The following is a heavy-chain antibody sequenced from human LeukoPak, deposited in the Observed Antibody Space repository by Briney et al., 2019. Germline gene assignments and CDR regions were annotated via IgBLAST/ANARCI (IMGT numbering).Heavy chain of an antibody. Sequence: TGGSLRLSCAASGFTFSSYAMHWVRQAPGKGLEYVSAISSNGGSTYYANSVKGRFTISRDNSKNTLYLQMGSLRAEDIAVYYCARGQWLADYWGQGTPVTVSS. D-gene: IGHD6-19*01. CDR1: GFTFSSYA. CDR2: ISSNGGST. J-gene: IGHJ4*02. CDR3: ARGQWLADY. V-gene: IGHV3-64*01.